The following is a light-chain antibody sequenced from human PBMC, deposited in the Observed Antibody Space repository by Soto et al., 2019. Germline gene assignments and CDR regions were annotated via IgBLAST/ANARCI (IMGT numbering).Light chain of an antibody. CDR3: LQDYNYPKT. CDR2: AAS. V-gene: IGKV1-6*01. CDR1: QSISSY. Sequence: IQMTQSPSTLSGSVGDRVTITCLASQSISSYLNWYQQKPGKAPKLLIYAASSLQSGVPSRFSGSGSGTDFTLTISSLQPEDFATYYCLQDYNYPKTFGQGTKVDI. J-gene: IGKJ1*01.